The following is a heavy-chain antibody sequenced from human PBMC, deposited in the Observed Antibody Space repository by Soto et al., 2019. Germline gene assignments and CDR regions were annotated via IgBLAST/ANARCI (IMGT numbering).Heavy chain of an antibody. CDR2: IYYSGST. D-gene: IGHD3-10*01. V-gene: IGHV4-39*01. Sequence: QLQLQESGPGLVKPSETLSLTCTVSGGSISSSSYYWGWFRQPPGKGLEWIGSIYYSGSTYYNPSLKSRVTISVDTSKNQFSLKLSSVTAADTAVYYCATNLWFGELLPFDYWGQGTLVTVSS. J-gene: IGHJ4*02. CDR3: ATNLWFGELLPFDY. CDR1: GGSISSSSYY.